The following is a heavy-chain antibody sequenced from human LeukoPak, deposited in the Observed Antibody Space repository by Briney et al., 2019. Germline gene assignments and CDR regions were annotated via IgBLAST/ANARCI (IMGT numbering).Heavy chain of an antibody. D-gene: IGHD2-2*02. Sequence: ASVKVSCKASGYTFTSYDINWVRQATGQGLEWMGWMSPNSGNTGYAQKFQGRVTMTRNTSISTAYMELSSLRSEDTAVYYCARGEYCSSTSCYTPYYYYGMDVWGQGTTVTVSS. J-gene: IGHJ6*02. CDR3: ARGEYCSSTSCYTPYYYYGMDV. V-gene: IGHV1-8*01. CDR1: GYTFTSYD. CDR2: MSPNSGNT.